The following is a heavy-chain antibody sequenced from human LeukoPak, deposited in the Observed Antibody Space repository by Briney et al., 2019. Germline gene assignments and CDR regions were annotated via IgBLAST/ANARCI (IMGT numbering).Heavy chain of an antibody. CDR3: ARGHGGWPNYYFDF. J-gene: IGHJ4*02. Sequence: PGGSLRLSCAASGFTFDDYGMNWVRQAPGKGLEWVSGIKWNGDNTGYADSVKGRFTTSRDNAKNSLYLQMNSLRAEDTALYYCARGHGGWPNYYFDFWGQGNLVTVSS. V-gene: IGHV3-20*04. D-gene: IGHD3-16*01. CDR2: IKWNGDNT. CDR1: GFTFDDYG.